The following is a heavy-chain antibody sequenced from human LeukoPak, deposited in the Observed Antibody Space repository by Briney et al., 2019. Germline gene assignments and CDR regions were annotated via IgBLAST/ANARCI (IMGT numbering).Heavy chain of an antibody. V-gene: IGHV3-30*03. CDR1: GLTFSSYG. CDR3: ARTREQWQVLDY. CDR2: ISHEGSNK. Sequence: PGGSLRLSCAASGLTFSSYGMHWVRQAPGKGLEWVAVISHEGSNKYYADSVKGRFTISRDSSKNMVYLQMNSLRAEDTAVYYCARTREQWQVLDYWGQGTLVTVSS. D-gene: IGHD6-19*01. J-gene: IGHJ4*02.